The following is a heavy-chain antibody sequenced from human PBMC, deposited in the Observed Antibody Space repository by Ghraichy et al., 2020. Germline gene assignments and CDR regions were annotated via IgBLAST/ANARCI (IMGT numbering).Heavy chain of an antibody. Sequence: GGSLRLSCAASGFTFRSYAMSWVRQAPGKGLEWVSDISGGGGDTYYADSVRGRFTISRDNSKNTLYLQMNSLRAEDTAVYYCVKDCTSITCPLDYWGQGALVTVSS. V-gene: IGHV3-23*01. J-gene: IGHJ4*02. CDR3: VKDCTSITCPLDY. D-gene: IGHD2-2*01. CDR2: ISGGGGDT. CDR1: GFTFRSYA.